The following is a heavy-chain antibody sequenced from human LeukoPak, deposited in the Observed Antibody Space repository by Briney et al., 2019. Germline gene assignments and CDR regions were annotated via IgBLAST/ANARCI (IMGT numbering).Heavy chain of an antibody. CDR2: IYYSGST. J-gene: IGHJ6*03. V-gene: IGHV4-59*01. CDR1: GGSISSYY. D-gene: IGHD5-18*01. CDR3: ARVRGDTAMVTYYYYYYMDV. Sequence: SATLSLTCTVSGGSISSYYWSWIRQPPGKGLEWIGYIYYSGSTNYNPSLKSRVTISVDTSKNQFSLKLSSVTAADTAVYYCARVRGDTAMVTYYYYYYMDVWGKGTTVTVSS.